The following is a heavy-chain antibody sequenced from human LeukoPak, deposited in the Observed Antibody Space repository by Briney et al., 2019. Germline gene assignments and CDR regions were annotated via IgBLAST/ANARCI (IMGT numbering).Heavy chain of an antibody. CDR3: ARGHYDFWSGYYLDFYFDY. CDR1: GGSISSGGYY. CDR2: IYYSGST. D-gene: IGHD3-3*01. V-gene: IGHV4-31*03. Sequence: SETLSLTCTVSGGSISSGGYYWSWIRQHPGKGLEWIGYIYYSGSTYYNPSLKSRVTISVDTSKNQFSLKLSSVTAADTAVYYCARGHYDFWSGYYLDFYFDYWGQGTQVTVSS. J-gene: IGHJ4*02.